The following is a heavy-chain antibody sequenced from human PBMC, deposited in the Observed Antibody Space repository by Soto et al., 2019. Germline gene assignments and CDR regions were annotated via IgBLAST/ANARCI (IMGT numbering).Heavy chain of an antibody. CDR2: IRSKTEGGTT. CDR3: TSLYHGH. Sequence: PGGSLRLSCAASEFTFTYAWMSWVRQAPGKGLEWVGRIRSKTEGGTTDYAAPVKGRFTISRDESQNTLYLQMNSLKTEDTAVYYCTSLYHGHWCQGTLVTVSS. V-gene: IGHV3-15*01. J-gene: IGHJ4*02. D-gene: IGHD3-16*02. CDR1: EFTFTYAW.